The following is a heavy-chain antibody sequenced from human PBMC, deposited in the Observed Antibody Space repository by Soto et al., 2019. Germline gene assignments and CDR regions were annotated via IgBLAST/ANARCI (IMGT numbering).Heavy chain of an antibody. V-gene: IGHV3-30*03. CDR2: ISYDGSNK. CDR1: GFTFSSYG. CDR3: XXXYDSXXXXXFDY. D-gene: IGHD3-22*01. Sequence: QVQLVESGGGVVQPGRSLRLSCAASGFTFSSYGMHWVRQAPGKGXEWVAVISYDGSNKYYADSVKGRFTISRDNSKXXXXXXXXXXXXXXXXXXXXXXXYDSXXXXXFDYWGQGTLVTVSS. J-gene: IGHJ4*02.